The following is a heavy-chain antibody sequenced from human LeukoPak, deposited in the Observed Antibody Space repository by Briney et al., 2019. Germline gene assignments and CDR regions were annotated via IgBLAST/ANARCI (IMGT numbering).Heavy chain of an antibody. J-gene: IGHJ4*02. CDR2: IYYSGST. CDR3: ARAVTMVRGVNFDY. D-gene: IGHD3-10*01. Sequence: PSETLSLTCTVSGGSISSYYWSWIRQPPGKGLEWIGYIYYSGSTNYNPSPKSRVTISVDTSKNQFSLKLSSVTAADTAVYYCARAVTMVRGVNFDYWGQGTLVTVSS. V-gene: IGHV4-59*01. CDR1: GGSISSYY.